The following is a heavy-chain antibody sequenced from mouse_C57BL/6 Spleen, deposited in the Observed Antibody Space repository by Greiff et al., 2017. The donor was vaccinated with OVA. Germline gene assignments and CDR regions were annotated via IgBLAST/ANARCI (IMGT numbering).Heavy chain of an antibody. D-gene: IGHD4-1*01. CDR1: GYTFTSYW. V-gene: IGHV1-55*01. J-gene: IGHJ2*01. CDR2: IYPGSGST. Sequence: QVQLQQPGAELVKPGASVKMSCKASGYTFTSYWITWVKQRPGQGLEWIGDIYPGSGSTNYNEKFKSKATLTVDTSSSTAYMQLSSLTSEDSAVYYCASSGLTGTYFDYWGQGTTLTVSS. CDR3: ASSGLTGTYFDY.